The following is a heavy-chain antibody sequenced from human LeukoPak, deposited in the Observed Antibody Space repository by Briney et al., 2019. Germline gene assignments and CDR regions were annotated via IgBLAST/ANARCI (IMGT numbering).Heavy chain of an antibody. V-gene: IGHV4-38-2*01. J-gene: IGHJ6*03. CDR3: ARGEGLYYYYYMDV. CDR2: MYHSGNT. CDR1: GYSISSGYY. Sequence: SETLSLTCAVSGYSISSGYYWGWIRQPPGKGLEWIGSMYHSGNTYYSPSLKNRVTISVDTSKNQFSLKLSSVTAADTAVYYCARGEGLYYYYYMDVWGKGTTVTVSS. D-gene: IGHD3-10*01.